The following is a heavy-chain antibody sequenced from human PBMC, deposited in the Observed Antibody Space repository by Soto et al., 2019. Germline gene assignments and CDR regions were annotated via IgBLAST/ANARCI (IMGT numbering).Heavy chain of an antibody. Sequence: SVKVSCKASGGTFSSYTINWLRQAPGQGLEWMGGITPFFGTSDYAQNFQGRVTITADDSTSTAYMELSSLRSDDTAVYYCARVGYSTNYGMAIWGQGTTVTVSS. J-gene: IGHJ6*02. V-gene: IGHV1-69*13. CDR1: GGTFSSYT. D-gene: IGHD6-13*01. CDR3: ARVGYSTNYGMAI. CDR2: ITPFFGTS.